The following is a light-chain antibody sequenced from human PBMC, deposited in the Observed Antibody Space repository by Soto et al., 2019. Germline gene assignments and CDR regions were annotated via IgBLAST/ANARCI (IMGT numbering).Light chain of an antibody. Sequence: EIVMTQSPDTLSVSPGERATLSCRASQNVGRNVAWYQQRPGQAPRLLIHGTSTRAADIPARFSGSVSGTEITLTINSLQRDDFVIYYCQQYNNWPPMSTFGQGTKLEMK. CDR2: GTS. CDR3: QQYNNWPPMST. V-gene: IGKV3-15*01. CDR1: QNVGRN. J-gene: IGKJ2*01.